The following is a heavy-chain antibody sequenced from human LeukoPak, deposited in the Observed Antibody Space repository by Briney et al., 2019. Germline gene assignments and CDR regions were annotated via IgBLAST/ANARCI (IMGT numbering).Heavy chain of an antibody. CDR1: GFTVSSNY. CDR2: IYSGGST. D-gene: IGHD3-10*01. J-gene: IGHJ6*03. CDR3: ARDRGVRGVPGYADYYMDV. Sequence: GGSLRLSCAASGFTVSSNYMSWVRQAPGKGLEWVSVIYSGGSTYYADSVKGRFTISRDNSKNTLYLQMYSLRAEDTAVYYCARDRGVRGVPGYADYYMDVWGKGTTVTVSS. V-gene: IGHV3-66*02.